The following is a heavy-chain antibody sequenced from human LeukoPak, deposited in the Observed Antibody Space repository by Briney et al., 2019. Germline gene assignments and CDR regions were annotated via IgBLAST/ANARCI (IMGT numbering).Heavy chain of an antibody. CDR3: ARVPATRGDNWFDP. Sequence: ASVKVSCKASGYTFTGYGISWVRQAPGQGLEWMGWISAYSGDTNYAQKFQGRVTITRDTSASTAYMELSSLRSEDTAVYYCARVPATRGDNWFDPWGQGTLVTVSS. V-gene: IGHV1-18*01. CDR1: GYTFTGYG. J-gene: IGHJ5*02. D-gene: IGHD2-2*01. CDR2: ISAYSGDT.